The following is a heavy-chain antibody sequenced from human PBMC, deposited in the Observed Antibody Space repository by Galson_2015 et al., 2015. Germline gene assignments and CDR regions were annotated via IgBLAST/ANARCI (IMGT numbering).Heavy chain of an antibody. J-gene: IGHJ5*02. V-gene: IGHV4-4*02. CDR3: ARDWAAAGTAWFDP. CDR2: IYHSGST. CDR1: GGSISSRNW. Sequence: ETLSLTCAVSGGSISSRNWWSWVRQPPGKGLEWIGEIYHSGSTNYNPSLKSRVTISVDKFKNQFSLKLSSVTAADTAVYYCARDWAAAGTAWFDPWGQGTLVTVSS. D-gene: IGHD6-13*01.